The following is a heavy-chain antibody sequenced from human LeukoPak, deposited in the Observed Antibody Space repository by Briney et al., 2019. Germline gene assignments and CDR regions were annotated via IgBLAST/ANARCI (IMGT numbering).Heavy chain of an antibody. CDR2: INHSGST. V-gene: IGHV4-34*01. J-gene: IGHJ4*02. CDR1: GGSFSGYY. CDR3: ARAYYYDSSGYYYFDY. Sequence: PPETLSLTCAVYGGSFSGYYWSWIRQPPGKGLEWIGEINHSGSTNYNPSLKSRVTISVDTSKNQFSLKLSSVTAADTAVYYCARAYYYDSSGYYYFDYWGQGTLVTVSS. D-gene: IGHD3-22*01.